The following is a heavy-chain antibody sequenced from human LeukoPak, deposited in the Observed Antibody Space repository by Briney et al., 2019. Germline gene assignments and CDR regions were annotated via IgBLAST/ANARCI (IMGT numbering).Heavy chain of an antibody. CDR1: GYTFTSYY. Sequence: ASVKVSCKASGYTFTSYYMHWVRQATGQGLAWMGIINPSGGSTSYAQKFQGRVTMTRDTSTSTVYMELSSLRSEDTAVFYCAGAEAAYYYFDYWGQGTLVTVSS. CDR3: AGAEAAYYYFDY. V-gene: IGHV1-46*01. CDR2: INPSGGST. D-gene: IGHD6-19*01. J-gene: IGHJ4*02.